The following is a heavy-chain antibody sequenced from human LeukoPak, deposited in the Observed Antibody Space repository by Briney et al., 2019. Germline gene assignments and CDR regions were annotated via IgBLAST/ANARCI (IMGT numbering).Heavy chain of an antibody. D-gene: IGHD1-1*01. J-gene: IGHJ4*02. V-gene: IGHV5-51*01. CDR1: GYSFTNYW. Sequence: ESLKISCKGSGYSFTNYWIGWVRQMPGKGLEWMGIIYPGDSDTRYSPSFQGQVTISADKSVSTAYLQWSSLNASDTATYYCARQNNWNPDYWGQGSLVTVSS. CDR2: IYPGDSDT. CDR3: ARQNNWNPDY.